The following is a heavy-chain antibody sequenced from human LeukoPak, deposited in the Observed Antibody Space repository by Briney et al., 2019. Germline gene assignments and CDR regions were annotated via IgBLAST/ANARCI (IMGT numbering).Heavy chain of an antibody. CDR2: INGNSGAT. V-gene: IGHV1-2*02. CDR1: GFTFTGHY. D-gene: IGHD3-3*01. CDR3: ARDLATYYVFWSGYYFDY. Sequence: ASVKVSCKASGFTFTGHYMHWVRQAPGQELEWMGWINGNSGATNYARNFQHRVTLTRDTSISTAYMELSRLRSDDTAVYYCARDLATYYVFWSGYYFDYWGQGTLVTVSS. J-gene: IGHJ4*02.